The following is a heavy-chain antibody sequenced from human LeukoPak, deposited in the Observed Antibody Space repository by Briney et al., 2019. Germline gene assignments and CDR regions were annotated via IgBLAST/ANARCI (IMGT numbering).Heavy chain of an antibody. CDR2: IYPGDSDT. V-gene: IGHV5-51*01. Sequence: GESLKISCKGSGYSFTSYWIGWVRQMPGKGLEWMGIIYPGDSDTRYSPSFQGQVTISADKSISTAYLQWSSLKASDTAMYYCARLAGLSVTGYYYYYYMDVWGKGTTVTVSS. CDR1: GYSFTSYW. J-gene: IGHJ6*03. D-gene: IGHD4-11*01. CDR3: ARLAGLSVTGYYYYYYMDV.